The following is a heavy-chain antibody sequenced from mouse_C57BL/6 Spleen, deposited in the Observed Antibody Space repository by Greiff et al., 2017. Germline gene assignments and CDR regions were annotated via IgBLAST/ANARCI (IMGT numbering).Heavy chain of an antibody. CDR2: IHPNSGST. CDR3: ARRGTTVGDWYFDV. V-gene: IGHV1-64*01. CDR1: GYTFTSYW. D-gene: IGHD1-1*01. Sequence: VQLQQPGAELVKPGASVKLSCKASGYTFTSYWMHWVKQRPGQGLEWIGMIHPNSGSTNYNEKFKSKATLTVDKSSSTAYMQLSSLTSEDSAVYYCARRGTTVGDWYFDVWGTGTTVTVSS. J-gene: IGHJ1*03.